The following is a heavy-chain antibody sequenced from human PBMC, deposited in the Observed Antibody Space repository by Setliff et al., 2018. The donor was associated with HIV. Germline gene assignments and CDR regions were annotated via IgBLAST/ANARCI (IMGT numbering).Heavy chain of an antibody. Sequence: SETLSLTCVVYGGSFSGYYWNWIRQPPGKGLEWIGEINHSGRTNYNPSLKSRVTVSVDTSKSQFSLKLSSVTAADTAVYYCARVVKGSGYLGSYYYYMDVWGKGTTVTVSS. V-gene: IGHV4-34*01. CDR2: INHSGRT. CDR1: GGSFSGYY. J-gene: IGHJ6*03. CDR3: ARVVKGSGYLGSYYYYMDV. D-gene: IGHD3-22*01.